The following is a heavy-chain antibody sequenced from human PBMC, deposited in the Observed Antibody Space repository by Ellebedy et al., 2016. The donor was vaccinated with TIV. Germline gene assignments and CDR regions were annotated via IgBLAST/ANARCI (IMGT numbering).Heavy chain of an antibody. CDR2: SGAAGDT. V-gene: IGHV3-13*01. CDR1: GFSLTGSD. J-gene: IGHJ2*01. CDR3: GRGGPGGDNWFFGL. D-gene: IGHD3-10*01. Sequence: GESLKISCAASGFSLTGSDLHWVRRRRGKGLEWVAASGAAGDTYYPDSVRGRFTISRESAKNSFYLQMNSLTAGDTAVYYCGRGGPGGDNWFFGLWGRGTQVTVSS.